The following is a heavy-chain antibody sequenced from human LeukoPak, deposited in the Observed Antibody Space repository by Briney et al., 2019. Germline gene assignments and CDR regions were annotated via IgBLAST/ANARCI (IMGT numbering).Heavy chain of an antibody. V-gene: IGHV3-48*04. CDR1: GFTFSSYW. CDR3: AREAIVVVTANYFDY. CDR2: ISSSGSTI. Sequence: GMSLRLSCGASGFTFSSYWMHWVRHAPGKGLVWVSYISSSGSTIYYADSVKGRFTISRDNAKNSLYLQMNSLRAEDTAVYYCAREAIVVVTANYFDYWGQGTLVTVSS. D-gene: IGHD2-21*02. J-gene: IGHJ4*02.